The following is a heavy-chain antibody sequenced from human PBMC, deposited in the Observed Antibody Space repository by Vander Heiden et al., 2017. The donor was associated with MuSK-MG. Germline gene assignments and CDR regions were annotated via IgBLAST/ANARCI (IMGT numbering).Heavy chain of an antibody. Sequence: QVQLVQSGAEVKKAGASVTVSCKAAGYTSPSCDITWVRPPPGQGLDWPGWTNPSSGNKGYERKFRGRVNVTRNTSISTAYMELSSLTPEDTAVYYCARELEAVAGRGFDYWGLGALVTVSS. CDR3: ARELEAVAGRGFDY. V-gene: IGHV1-8*01. CDR1: GYTSPSCD. D-gene: IGHD6-19*01. CDR2: TNPSSGNK. J-gene: IGHJ4*02.